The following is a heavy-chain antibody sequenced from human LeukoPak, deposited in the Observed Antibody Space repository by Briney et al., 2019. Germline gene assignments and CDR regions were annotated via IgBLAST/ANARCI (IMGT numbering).Heavy chain of an antibody. Sequence: SETLSLTCTVSGGSISSSSYYWGWIRQPPGKGLEWIGSISYSGSTYHSSSLQSRVTMSVDTSKKQFSLRLSSVTAADTAVYYCARPQYYDFWSGYSRWFDPWGQGTLVTVSS. CDR1: GGSISSSSYY. J-gene: IGHJ5*02. CDR2: ISYSGST. CDR3: ARPQYYDFWSGYSRWFDP. D-gene: IGHD3-3*01. V-gene: IGHV4-39*07.